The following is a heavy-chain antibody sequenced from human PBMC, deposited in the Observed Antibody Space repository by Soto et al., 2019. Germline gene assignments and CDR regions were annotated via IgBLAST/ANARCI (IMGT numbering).Heavy chain of an antibody. CDR2: IGTAGDP. J-gene: IGHJ4*02. CDR3: ARARYDSSGSYFDY. D-gene: IGHD3-22*01. Sequence: GGSLRLSCAASGFTFSSYDMHWVRQATGKGLEWVSAIGTAGDPYYPGSVKGRFTISRENAKNSLYLQMNSLRAGDTAVYYCARARYDSSGSYFDYWGQGTLVTVSS. CDR1: GFTFSSYD. V-gene: IGHV3-13*05.